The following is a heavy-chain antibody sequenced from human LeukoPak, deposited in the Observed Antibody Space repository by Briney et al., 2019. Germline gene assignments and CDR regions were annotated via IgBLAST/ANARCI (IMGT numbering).Heavy chain of an antibody. V-gene: IGHV3-21*01. J-gene: IGHJ6*01. Sequence: GGSLRLSCAASGFTFSSYSMNWVRQAPGKGLEWVSSVGSSSSYIYYADSVQGRFTISRDNAKNSLYLQMNSLRAEDTAVYYCARDLRXELXQXXYXXGXDVWGXXTXVTVSS. D-gene: IGHD1-7*01. CDR1: GFTFSSYS. CDR3: ARDLRXELXQXXYXXGXDV. CDR2: VGSSSSYI.